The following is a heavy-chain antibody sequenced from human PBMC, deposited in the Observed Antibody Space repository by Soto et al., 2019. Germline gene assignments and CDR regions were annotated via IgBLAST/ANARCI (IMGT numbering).Heavy chain of an antibody. CDR2: IYWDDDK. CDR1: GFSLSTSGVG. Sequence: GSGPTLVNPTQTLTLTCTFSGFSLSTSGVGVGWIRQPPGKALEWLALIYWDDDKRYSPPLKSRLTITKDTSKNQVVLTMTNMDPVDTATYYCAHSRAVAGEVGDWFDPWGQGILVTVSS. D-gene: IGHD6-19*01. CDR3: AHSRAVAGEVGDWFDP. J-gene: IGHJ5*02. V-gene: IGHV2-5*02.